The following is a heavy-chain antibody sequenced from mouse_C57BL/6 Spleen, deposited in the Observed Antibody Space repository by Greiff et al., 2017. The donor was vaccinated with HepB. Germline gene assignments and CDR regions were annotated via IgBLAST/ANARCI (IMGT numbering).Heavy chain of an antibody. CDR2: IYPRDGRT. CDR3: ARSYSKGYYAMDY. Sequence: QVQLKESGPELVKPGASVKLSCKASGYTFTSYDINWVKQRPGQGLEWIGWIYPRDGRTKYNEKFKGKATLTVDTSSSTAYMELHSLTSEDSAVYCCARSYSKGYYAMDYWGQGTSVTVSS. D-gene: IGHD2-5*01. V-gene: IGHV1-85*01. CDR1: GYTFTSYD. J-gene: IGHJ4*01.